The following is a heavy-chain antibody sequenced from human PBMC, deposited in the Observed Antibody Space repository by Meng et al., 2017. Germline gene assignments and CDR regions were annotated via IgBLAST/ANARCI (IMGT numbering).Heavy chain of an antibody. CDR1: GFTFSSYA. Sequence: ETLSLTCAASGFTFSSYAMSWVRQAPGKGLEWVSAISGSGGSTYYADSVKGRFTISRDNSKNTLYLQMNSLRAEDTAVYYCAKVDRYGDYCYFDYWGQGTLVTVSS. V-gene: IGHV3-23*01. D-gene: IGHD4-17*01. CDR3: AKVDRYGDYCYFDY. J-gene: IGHJ4*02. CDR2: ISGSGGST.